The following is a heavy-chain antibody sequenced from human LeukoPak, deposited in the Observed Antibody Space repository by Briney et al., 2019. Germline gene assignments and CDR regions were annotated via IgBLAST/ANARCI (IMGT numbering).Heavy chain of an antibody. J-gene: IGHJ6*02. Sequence: GASVKVSCKASGYTFTSYDINWVRQATGQGLEWMGWISAYNGNTNYAQKLQGRVTMTTDTSTSTAYMELRSLRSDDTAVYYCGRDARLRGICSGGSCYATYGMDVWGQGTTVTVSS. D-gene: IGHD2-15*01. V-gene: IGHV1-18*01. CDR1: GYTFTSYD. CDR2: ISAYNGNT. CDR3: GRDARLRGICSGGSCYATYGMDV.